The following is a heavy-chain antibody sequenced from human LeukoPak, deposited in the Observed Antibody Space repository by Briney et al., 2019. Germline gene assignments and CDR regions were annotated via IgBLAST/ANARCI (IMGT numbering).Heavy chain of an antibody. CDR2: IYHSGST. D-gene: IGHD2-2*02. V-gene: IGHV4-38-2*01. CDR3: ARRYCSSTSCSTGFDY. J-gene: IGHJ4*02. Sequence: SETLSLTCAVSGYSISSGYYWGWIRQPPGKGLEWIGSIYHSGSTYYNPSLKSRVTISVDTSKNQFSLKLSSVTDADTAVYYCARRYCSSTSCSTGFDYWGQGALVTVSS. CDR1: GYSISSGYY.